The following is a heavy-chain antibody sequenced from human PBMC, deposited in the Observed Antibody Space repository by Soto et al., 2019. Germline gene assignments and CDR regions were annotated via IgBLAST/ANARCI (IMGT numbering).Heavy chain of an antibody. J-gene: IGHJ3*02. D-gene: IGHD3-3*01. CDR1: EGSISSGGYY. CDR2: IYYSGST. V-gene: IGHV4-31*03. Sequence: PSETLSLTCTVSEGSISSGGYYWSWISQHPGKGLEWIGYIYYSGSTYYNPSLKSRVTISVDTSKNQFSLKLSSVTAADTAVYYCATRRLLEWPKRAFDSWGQGTMVTVSS. CDR3: ATRRLLEWPKRAFDS.